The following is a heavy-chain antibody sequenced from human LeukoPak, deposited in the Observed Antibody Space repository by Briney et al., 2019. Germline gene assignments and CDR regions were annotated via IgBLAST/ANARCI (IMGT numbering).Heavy chain of an antibody. V-gene: IGHV4-4*02. Sequence: PSETLSLTCAVSGGSISSSNWWSWVRQPPGKGLEWIGEIYHSGSTNYNPSLKSRVTISVDKSKNQFSLKLSSVTAADTAVYYCARTVDCSGGSCYWRSFDYWGQGTLVTVSS. CDR1: GGSISSSNW. D-gene: IGHD2-15*01. J-gene: IGHJ4*02. CDR2: IYHSGST. CDR3: ARTVDCSGGSCYWRSFDY.